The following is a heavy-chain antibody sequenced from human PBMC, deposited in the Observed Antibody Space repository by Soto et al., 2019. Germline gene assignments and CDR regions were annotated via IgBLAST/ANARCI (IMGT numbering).Heavy chain of an antibody. CDR1: GFTFSSHS. D-gene: IGHD1-1*01. V-gene: IGHV3-23*01. CDR2: ITGGGGNT. Sequence: HPGGSLRLSCAASGFTFSSHSMTWVRQAPGKGLEWVSSITGGGGNTFYADSVKGRFTISRDNSKNTLYLQMNSLRADEDTAVYYCAKRESINWFVYWGQGTLVTVSS. CDR3: AKRESINWFVY. J-gene: IGHJ4*02.